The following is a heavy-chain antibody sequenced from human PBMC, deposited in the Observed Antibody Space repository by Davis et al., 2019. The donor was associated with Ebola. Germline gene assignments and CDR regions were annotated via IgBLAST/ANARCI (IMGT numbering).Heavy chain of an antibody. CDR2: TYYDSRWYN. V-gene: IGHV6-1*01. J-gene: IGHJ4*02. CDR1: GDSVSGKNGA. Sequence: HSQTLSLTCAISGDSVSGKNGAWNWIRQSPSRGLEWLGRTYYDSRWYNDYAVSVKSRITINPDTSKNQISLQLNSVTPEDTAVYYCARGWLRSGFDYWDQGTLATVSS. D-gene: IGHD5-12*01. CDR3: ARGWLRSGFDY.